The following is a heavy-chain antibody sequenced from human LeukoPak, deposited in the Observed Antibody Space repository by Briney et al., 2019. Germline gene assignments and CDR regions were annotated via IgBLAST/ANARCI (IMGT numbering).Heavy chain of an antibody. J-gene: IGHJ4*02. CDR1: GYTFTKYG. CDR3: ARGLKIDTADY. V-gene: IGHV1-18*01. Sequence: ASVKVSCKASGYTFTKYGITWVRQAPGQGLEWMGWISTYNGNTNYAQKLQGRVTMTTDTSTSTAYMELRSLISDDAAVYYCARGLKIDTADYWGQGTLVTVSS. CDR2: ISTYNGNT. D-gene: IGHD3-9*01.